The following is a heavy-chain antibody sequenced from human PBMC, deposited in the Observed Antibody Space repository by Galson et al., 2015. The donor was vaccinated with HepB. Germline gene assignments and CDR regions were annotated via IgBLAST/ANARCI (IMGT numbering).Heavy chain of an antibody. D-gene: IGHD3-22*01. CDR1: GFTFSSYG. V-gene: IGHV3-30*18. J-gene: IGHJ4*02. Sequence: SLRLSCAASGFTFSSYGMHWVRQAPGKGLEWVAVISYDGSNNYYADSVKGRFTISRDNSKNTLYLQMNSLRAEDTAVYYCAKESRGYYDSSGYYYEDYWGQGTLVTVSS. CDR2: ISYDGSNN. CDR3: AKESRGYYDSSGYYYEDY.